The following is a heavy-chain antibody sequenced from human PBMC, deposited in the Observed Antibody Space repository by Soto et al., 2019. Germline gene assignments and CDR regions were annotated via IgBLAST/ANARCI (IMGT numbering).Heavy chain of an antibody. D-gene: IGHD3-3*01. CDR2: ISYDGSNK. CDR3: AKVEWLYYYYGMDV. J-gene: IGHJ6*02. Sequence: GGSLRLSCAASGFTFSSYGMHWVRQAPGKGLEWVAVISYDGSNKYYADSVKGRSTISRDNSKNTLYLQMNSLRAEDTAVYYSAKVEWLYYYYGMDVWGQGTTVTVSS. V-gene: IGHV3-30*18. CDR1: GFTFSSYG.